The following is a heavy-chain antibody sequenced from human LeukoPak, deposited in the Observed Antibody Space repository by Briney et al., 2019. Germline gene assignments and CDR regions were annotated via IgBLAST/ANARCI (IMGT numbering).Heavy chain of an antibody. D-gene: IGHD3-22*01. CDR3: ARWDHYYDSSGQQYYFDY. CDR2: INPTGGST. J-gene: IGHJ4*02. CDR1: GYTFPSYF. V-gene: IGHV1-46*01. Sequence: GASVKVSCKASGYTFPSYFMHWVRQAPGQGLEWMGIINPTGGSTTYAQKFQGRVTMTRDTSTSTVYMELSSLRSEDTAVYYCARWDHYYDSSGQQYYFDYWGQGTLVTVSS.